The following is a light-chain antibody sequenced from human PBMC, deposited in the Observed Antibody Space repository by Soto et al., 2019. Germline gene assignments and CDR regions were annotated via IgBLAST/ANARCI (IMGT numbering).Light chain of an antibody. CDR1: QSVSAY. J-gene: IGKJ4*01. Sequence: EIVLTQSPATLSLSPGERATLSCRASQSVSAYLAWYQQKPGQAPRLLIYDISSRAAAIPARFSRSGSGTDLTLTISRLEPEDFAVYYCQQRSDWPLTFGGGTKVEIK. V-gene: IGKV3-11*01. CDR3: QQRSDWPLT. CDR2: DIS.